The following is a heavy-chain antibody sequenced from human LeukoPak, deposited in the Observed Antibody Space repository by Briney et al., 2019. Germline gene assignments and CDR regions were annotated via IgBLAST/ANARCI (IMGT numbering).Heavy chain of an antibody. V-gene: IGHV3-33*01. CDR3: ARGGSGYDFDF. CDR1: GFTFTSYG. CDR2: IWYDGSNK. D-gene: IGHD5-12*01. J-gene: IGHJ4*02. Sequence: GGTLRLSCAASGFTFTSYGMHWVRQAPGKGLEWVAVIWYDGSNKYYVDSVKGRFTISRDNSKNTLYLQMNSLRAEDTAVYYCARGGSGYDFDFWGQGTLITVSS.